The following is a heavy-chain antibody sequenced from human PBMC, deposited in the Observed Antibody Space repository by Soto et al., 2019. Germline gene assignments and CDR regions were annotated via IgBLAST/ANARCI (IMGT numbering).Heavy chain of an antibody. Sequence: SETLSLTCAVYGGSFSGYYWSWIRQPPGKGLEWIGEINHSGSTNYNPSLKSRVTISVDTSKNQFSLKLSSVTAADTAVYYCARRFGSPPGQPKNYYYYYMDVWGKGTTVTVSS. CDR1: GGSFSGYY. J-gene: IGHJ6*03. V-gene: IGHV4-34*01. CDR3: ARRFGSPPGQPKNYYYYYMDV. CDR2: INHSGST. D-gene: IGHD3-10*01.